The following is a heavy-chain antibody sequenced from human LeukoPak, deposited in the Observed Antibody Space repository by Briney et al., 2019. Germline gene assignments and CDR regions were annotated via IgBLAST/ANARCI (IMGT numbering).Heavy chain of an antibody. J-gene: IGHJ4*02. CDR3: AKDQQLQPFHY. V-gene: IGHV3-21*01. D-gene: IGHD2-2*01. Sequence: PGGSLRLSCAASGFTFSSYSMNWVRQAPGKGLEWVSSISGSSSYIYYADSVKGRFTISRDNSKNTLFLQTNSLRAEDTSVYYCAKDQQLQPFHYWGQGTLVTVSS. CDR1: GFTFSSYS. CDR2: ISGSSSYI.